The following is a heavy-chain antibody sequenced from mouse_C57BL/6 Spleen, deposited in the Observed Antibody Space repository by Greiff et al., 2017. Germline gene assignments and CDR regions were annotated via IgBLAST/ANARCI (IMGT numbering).Heavy chain of an antibody. CDR3: ARGSNYGGVFDY. CDR1: GYAFSSSW. D-gene: IGHD2-5*01. CDR2: IYPGDGDT. J-gene: IGHJ2*01. V-gene: IGHV1-82*01. Sequence: VQLKESGPELVKPGASVKISCKASGYAFSSSWMNWVKQRPGKGLEWIGRIYPGDGDTNYNGKFKGKATLTADKASSTAYMQLSSLTSQDSAVYCCARGSNYGGVFDYWGQGTTLTVSS.